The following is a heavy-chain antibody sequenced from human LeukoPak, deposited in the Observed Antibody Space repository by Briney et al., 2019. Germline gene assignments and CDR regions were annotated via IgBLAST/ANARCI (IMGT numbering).Heavy chain of an antibody. CDR3: ARRAGVAARPPYYFDY. Sequence: PSETLSLTCTVSGGSISSYYWSWIRQPPGKGLEWIGYIYYSGSTNYNPSLKSRVTISVDTSKNQFSLKLSSVTAADTAVYYCARRAGVAARPPYYFDYWAREPWSPSPQ. CDR2: IYYSGST. D-gene: IGHD6-6*01. J-gene: IGHJ4*02. V-gene: IGHV4-59*08. CDR1: GGSISSYY.